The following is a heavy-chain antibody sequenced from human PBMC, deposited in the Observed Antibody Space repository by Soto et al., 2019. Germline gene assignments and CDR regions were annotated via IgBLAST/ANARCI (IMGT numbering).Heavy chain of an antibody. CDR2: ISASGVTK. Sequence: QAVGSLRLSCATDGFTFSSFEMNWVRQAPGKGLEWIAHISASGVTKYYADSVKDRFSISRDNSKKLLHLQMRSLRVDDTATYYCCDMDVWGQGTTVTVSS. CDR1: GFTFSSFE. V-gene: IGHV3-48*03. CDR3: CDMDV. J-gene: IGHJ6*02.